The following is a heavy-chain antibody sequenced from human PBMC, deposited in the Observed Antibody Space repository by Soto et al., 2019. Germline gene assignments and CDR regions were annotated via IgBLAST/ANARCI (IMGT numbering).Heavy chain of an antibody. CDR3: ACIFSGGYGYGFYYYGMDV. J-gene: IGHJ6*02. CDR1: GDSISSYY. CDR2: IFYRGST. D-gene: IGHD5-18*01. V-gene: IGHV4-39*01. Sequence: SETMSLTCTVSGDSISSYYWGWIRQPPGKGLEWIGSIFYRGSTYYNPSLKSRVTISVDTSKTQFSLKLSSVTAADTAVYYCACIFSGGYGYGFYYYGMDVWGQGTTVTVSS.